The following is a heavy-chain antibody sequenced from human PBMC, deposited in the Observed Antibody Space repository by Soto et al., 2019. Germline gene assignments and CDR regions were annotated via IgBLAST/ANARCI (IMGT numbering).Heavy chain of an antibody. CDR2: IFDSGTT. V-gene: IGHV4-30-4*01. J-gene: IGHJ4*02. CDR1: GGSITSDYSC. CDR3: ARGPSGDKVHY. Sequence: QVQLQESGPGLVKPSQTLSLTCTVSGGSITSDYSCWSWIRQPPGEGLEWIGHIFDSGTTYTNPSLRSQVAISLDTSKNHCSLTLSSVTAADTAVYYCARGPSGDKVHYWGKGALVTVSS. D-gene: IGHD7-27*01.